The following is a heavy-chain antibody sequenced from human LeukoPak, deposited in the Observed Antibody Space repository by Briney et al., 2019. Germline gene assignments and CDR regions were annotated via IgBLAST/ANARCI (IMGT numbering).Heavy chain of an antibody. CDR1: GGSISSYY. D-gene: IGHD7-27*01. J-gene: IGHJ3*02. CDR3: VRHGQTSQANWGGHDAFAI. Sequence: SETLSLTCTVSGGSISSYYWSWIRLPPGKGLEWIGYIYYSGTTNYNPSPKSRVTISVDTSKNQFSLKLSSVTAADTAVYYCVRHGQTSQANWGGHDAFAIWGQGTLVTVSS. V-gene: IGHV4-59*08. CDR2: IYYSGTT.